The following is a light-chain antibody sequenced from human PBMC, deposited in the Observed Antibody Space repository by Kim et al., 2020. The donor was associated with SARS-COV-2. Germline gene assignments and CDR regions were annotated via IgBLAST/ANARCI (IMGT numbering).Light chain of an antibody. V-gene: IGKV1-17*03. Sequence: ASVGDRVTITCRASQAIGNCLAWYQQKPGRAPKLLIYAASSLQSGVPSRFSGSGSETKFTLTVTSLQPEDFATYFCQKHSSFPLTFGGGTRLEIK. CDR1: QAIGNC. J-gene: IGKJ5*01. CDR2: AAS. CDR3: QKHSSFPLT.